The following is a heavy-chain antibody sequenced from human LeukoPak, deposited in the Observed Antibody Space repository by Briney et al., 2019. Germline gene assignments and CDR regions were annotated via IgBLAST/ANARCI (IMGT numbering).Heavy chain of an antibody. CDR1: GFTFSSYG. CDR3: AKGSRARDYYFYGMDV. CDR2: ISSGSSTI. J-gene: IGHJ6*02. V-gene: IGHV3-48*04. Sequence: GGSLRLSCAASGFTFSSYGMNWVRQAPGKGLEWVSYISSGSSTIYYADSVKGRFTVSRDNSKNSLYLQMNSLTTEDSALYFCAKGSRARDYYFYGMDVWGQGTTVIVSS.